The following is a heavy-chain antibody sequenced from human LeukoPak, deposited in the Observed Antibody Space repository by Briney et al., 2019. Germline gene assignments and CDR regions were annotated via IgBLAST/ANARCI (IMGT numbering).Heavy chain of an antibody. CDR2: TYTSGST. Sequence: SETLSLTCTVSGGSISSYYWSWIRQPAGKGLEWIGRTYTSGSTNYNPSLKSRVTMSVDTSKNQFSLKLSSVTAADTAVYYCARDSGYSSSWYDNWFDPWGQGTLVTVSS. V-gene: IGHV4-4*07. J-gene: IGHJ5*02. CDR3: ARDSGYSSSWYDNWFDP. CDR1: GGSISSYY. D-gene: IGHD6-13*01.